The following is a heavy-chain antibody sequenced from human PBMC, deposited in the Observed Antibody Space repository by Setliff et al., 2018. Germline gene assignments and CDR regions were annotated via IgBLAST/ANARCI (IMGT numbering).Heavy chain of an antibody. CDR3: TRRPRGRAAFDI. D-gene: IGHD3-10*01. Sequence: SETLSLTCTVSGGSISTSSHHWVWIRQSPGKGLEWIGTIYSSGTTYYNLSLKSRVTISLDTSKSQFSLNLGSVTAADTAVYYCTRRPRGRAAFDICGQGTMVTVSS. J-gene: IGHJ3*02. CDR1: GGSISTSSHH. CDR2: IYSSGTT. V-gene: IGHV4-39*01.